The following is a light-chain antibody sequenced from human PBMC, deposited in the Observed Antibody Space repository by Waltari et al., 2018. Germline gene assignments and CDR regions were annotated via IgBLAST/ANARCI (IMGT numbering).Light chain of an antibody. CDR3: QQLNSYRT. J-gene: IGKJ1*01. Sequence: DIQLTQSPSLLSASVGDRVTITCRASQGITNYLAWYQQKPGKAPELLIYAASSLQSGVPSRFSGSGSGTEFTLTISGLQPEDVATYYCQQLNSYRTFGQGTKVDIK. CDR1: QGITNY. CDR2: AAS. V-gene: IGKV1-9*01.